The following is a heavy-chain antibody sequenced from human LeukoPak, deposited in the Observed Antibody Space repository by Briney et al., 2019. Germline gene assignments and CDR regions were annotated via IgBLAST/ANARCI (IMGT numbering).Heavy chain of an antibody. V-gene: IGHV3-48*03. CDR3: ARDGGYSGYFIDY. D-gene: IGHD5-12*01. CDR1: GFTFSSYE. Sequence: PGGSLRLSCAASGFTFSSYEMNWVRQAPGKGPEWVSYISSSGSTIYYADSVKGRFTISRDNAKNSLYLQMNSLRAEDTAVYYCARDGGYSGYFIDYWGQGTLVTVSS. J-gene: IGHJ4*02. CDR2: ISSSGSTI.